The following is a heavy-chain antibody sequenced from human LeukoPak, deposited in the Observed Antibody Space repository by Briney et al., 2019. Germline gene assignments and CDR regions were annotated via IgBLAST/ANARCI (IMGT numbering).Heavy chain of an antibody. D-gene: IGHD3-16*01. CDR3: ARARGQAYYYYYMDL. CDR1: RFPFRDFH. V-gene: IGHV3-11*01. Sequence: GGSLRLSCAASRFPFRDFHMTWIRQPPGKGLEWVCDINSAGNRIYCADSVRGRFTISRDNAEKSLFLQMNSLRPEDTAVYFCARARGQAYYYYYMDLWGEGTTVTVSS. CDR2: INSAGNRI. J-gene: IGHJ6*03.